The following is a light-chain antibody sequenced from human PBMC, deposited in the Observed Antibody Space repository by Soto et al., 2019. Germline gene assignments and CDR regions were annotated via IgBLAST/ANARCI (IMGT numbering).Light chain of an antibody. Sequence: ELVMTQSPATLSVSPGERATLSCRASQSVSSNLAWYQQKPGQAPRLLIYGASTRATGIPARFSGSGSGTEFTLTISSLQSEDFAVYYCQQRSNWPPKVTFGQGTRLEIK. J-gene: IGKJ5*01. CDR3: QQRSNWPPKVT. CDR1: QSVSSN. V-gene: IGKV3D-15*01. CDR2: GAS.